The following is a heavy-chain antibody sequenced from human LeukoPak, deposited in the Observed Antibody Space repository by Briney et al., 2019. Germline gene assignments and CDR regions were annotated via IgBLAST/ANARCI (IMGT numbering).Heavy chain of an antibody. CDR2: IYHSGST. Sequence: PSETLSLTCTVSGYSISSGYYWGWIRQPPGKGLEWIGSIYHSGSTYYNPSLKSRVTISVDTSKNQFSLKLSSVTAADTAVYYCATEGLELPPFFDYWGQGTLVTVSS. CDR3: ATEGLELPPFFDY. J-gene: IGHJ4*02. V-gene: IGHV4-38-2*02. D-gene: IGHD1-7*01. CDR1: GYSISSGYY.